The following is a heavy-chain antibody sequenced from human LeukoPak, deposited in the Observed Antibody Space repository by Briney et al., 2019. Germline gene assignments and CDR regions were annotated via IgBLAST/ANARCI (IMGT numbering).Heavy chain of an antibody. Sequence: QPGGSLRLSCAASGLISSSNYMTWVRQAPGKGLEWVSVIYSGGSIYYADSVKGRFTISRDNSRNTLYLQMNSLGAEDTAVYYCAIALNGFDIWGPGTLVTVSS. J-gene: IGHJ3*02. CDR1: GLISSSNY. CDR2: IYSGGSI. V-gene: IGHV3-53*01. CDR3: AIALNGFDI.